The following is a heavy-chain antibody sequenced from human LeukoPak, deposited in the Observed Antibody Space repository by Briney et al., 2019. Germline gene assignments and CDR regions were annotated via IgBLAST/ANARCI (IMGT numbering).Heavy chain of an antibody. CDR3: ARERGYCSGPTCYGFDY. J-gene: IGHJ4*02. D-gene: IGHD2-2*01. V-gene: IGHV3-48*01. CDR1: GFDFSIYS. Sequence: GGSLRLSCAASGFDFSIYSMDWVHQAPGKGLEWIAYIKSNSDTIYYADSVRGRFTISRDNAKNSLYLQMNSPRAEDTAVYYCARERGYCSGPTCYGFDYWGQGTLVTVSS. CDR2: IKSNSDTI.